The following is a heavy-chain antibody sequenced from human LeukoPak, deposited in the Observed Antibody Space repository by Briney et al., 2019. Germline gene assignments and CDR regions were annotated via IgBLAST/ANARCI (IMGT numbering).Heavy chain of an antibody. Sequence: SGKVSCKVSGYTLTELSMHWVRQAPGQGLEWMGGVIPIFGTANYAQKFQGRVTITADESTNTAYMELSSLRSEDTAVYYCARDSRGDTVQWDWYFDLWGRGTLVTVSS. J-gene: IGHJ2*01. CDR1: GYTLTELS. CDR3: ARDSRGDTVQWDWYFDL. CDR2: VIPIFGTA. V-gene: IGHV1-69*13. D-gene: IGHD5-18*01.